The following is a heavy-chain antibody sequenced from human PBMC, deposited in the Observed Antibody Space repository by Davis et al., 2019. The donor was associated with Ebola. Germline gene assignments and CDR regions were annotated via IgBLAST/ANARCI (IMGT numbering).Heavy chain of an antibody. Sequence: PSETLSLTCTISGGSISSDSNSWSWLRQPPGKGLEWMGYISHSGSTDYSPSLRSRITISVDKSKNQFSLRLSSVTAADTAVYFCARLGGFSMIVPTFDYWGQGTLVTVSS. CDR1: GGSISSDSNS. CDR3: ARLGGFSMIVPTFDY. CDR2: ISHSGST. D-gene: IGHD3-22*01. V-gene: IGHV4-30-2*01. J-gene: IGHJ4*02.